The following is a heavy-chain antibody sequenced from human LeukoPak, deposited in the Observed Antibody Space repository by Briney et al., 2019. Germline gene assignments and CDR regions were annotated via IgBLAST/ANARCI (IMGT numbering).Heavy chain of an antibody. CDR3: ARDYYDSIGYDY. J-gene: IGHJ4*02. Sequence: PGGSLRLSCAASGFTVSSNYKSWVRQAPGKGLEWVSVIYSGGSTYYADSVKGRFTISRDNSKNTLYLQMNSLRAEDTAVYYCARDYYDSIGYDYWGQGTLVTVSS. V-gene: IGHV3-53*01. CDR2: IYSGGST. D-gene: IGHD3-22*01. CDR1: GFTVSSNY.